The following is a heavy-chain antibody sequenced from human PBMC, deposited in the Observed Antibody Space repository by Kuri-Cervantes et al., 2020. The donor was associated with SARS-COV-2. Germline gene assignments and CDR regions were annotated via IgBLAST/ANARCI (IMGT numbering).Heavy chain of an antibody. CDR3: ATSYAAFPRYPFY. CDR2: IIPIFGTA. Sequence: SVKVSYKASGCTFSSYAISWVRQAPGQGLEWMGGIIPIFGTANYEQKFQGRVTITTAEATSTAYMELSSLRSEDTAVYFCATSYAAFPRYPFYWGQGTLVTVSS. V-gene: IGHV1-69*05. D-gene: IGHD1-14*01. J-gene: IGHJ4*02. CDR1: GCTFSSYA.